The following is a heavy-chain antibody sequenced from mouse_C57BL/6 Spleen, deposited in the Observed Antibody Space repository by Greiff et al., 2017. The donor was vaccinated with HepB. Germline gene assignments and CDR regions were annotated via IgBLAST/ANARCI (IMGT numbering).Heavy chain of an antibody. D-gene: IGHD1-1*01. CDR3: TRYRTTVVDY. CDR2: IDPETGGT. CDR1: GYTFTDYE. V-gene: IGHV1-15*01. Sequence: VKLVESGAELVRPGASVTLSCKASGYTFTDYEMHWVKQTPVHGLEWIGAIDPETGGTAYNQKFKGKAILTADKSSSTAYMELRSLTSEDSAVYYCTRYRTTVVDYWGQGTTLTVSS. J-gene: IGHJ2*01.